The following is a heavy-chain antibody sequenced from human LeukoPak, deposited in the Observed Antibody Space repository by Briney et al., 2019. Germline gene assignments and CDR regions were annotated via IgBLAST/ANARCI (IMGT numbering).Heavy chain of an antibody. J-gene: IGHJ4*02. Sequence: PGGSLRLSCAASGFTLSSHWMSWVRQAPGKGLEWVANIKQDESEKYYVDSVKGRFTISRDNAKNSLYLQMNSLRAEDTAVYYCARDCGTTSCSLFDYWGQGTLVTVSS. CDR3: ARDCGTTSCSLFDY. V-gene: IGHV3-7*01. D-gene: IGHD2-2*01. CDR2: IKQDESEK. CDR1: GFTLSSHW.